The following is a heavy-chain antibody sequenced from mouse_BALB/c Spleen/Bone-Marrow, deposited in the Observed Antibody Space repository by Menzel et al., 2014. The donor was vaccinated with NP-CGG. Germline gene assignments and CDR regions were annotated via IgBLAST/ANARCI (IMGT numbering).Heavy chain of an antibody. V-gene: IGHV1S130*01. D-gene: IGHD4-1*01. CDR1: GYTFTSSW. J-gene: IGHJ2*01. Sequence: QVQLQQSGSVLVRPGASVKLSCKASGYTFTSSWMHWAKQRPGQGFEWIGEIHPNSGNTNYNEKFKGKATLTVDTSSSTAYVDLSRLTSGDSAVYYCARELGRGYFFDYWGQGTTLTVSS. CDR3: ARELGRGYFFDY. CDR2: IHPNSGNT.